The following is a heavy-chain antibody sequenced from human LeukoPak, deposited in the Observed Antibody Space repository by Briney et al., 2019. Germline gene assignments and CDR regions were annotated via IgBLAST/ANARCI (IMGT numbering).Heavy chain of an antibody. V-gene: IGHV3-7*01. J-gene: IGHJ4*02. D-gene: IGHD1-7*01. CDR3: ARWEGIYNWNYSPPNYFDY. CDR1: GFTFSSYW. CDR2: IKQDGSEK. Sequence: PGGSLRLSCAASGFTFSSYWMSWVRQAPGKGLEWVANIKQDGSEKYYVDSVKGRFTISRDNAKNSLYLQMNSLRAEDTAVYYCARWEGIYNWNYSPPNYFDYWGQGTLVTVSS.